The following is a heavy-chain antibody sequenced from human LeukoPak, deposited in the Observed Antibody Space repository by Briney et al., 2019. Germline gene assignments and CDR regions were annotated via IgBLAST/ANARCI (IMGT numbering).Heavy chain of an antibody. CDR2: ISAYNGNT. D-gene: IGHD3-22*01. V-gene: IGHV1-18*01. J-gene: IGHJ3*02. Sequence: GASVKVFCKASGYTFTSYGISWVRQAPGQGLEWMGWISAYNGNTNYAQKLQGRATMTTDTSTSTAYMELRSLRSDDKAVYYCARVLRYRYDSSPDAFDIWGQGTMVTVSS. CDR3: ARVLRYRYDSSPDAFDI. CDR1: GYTFTSYG.